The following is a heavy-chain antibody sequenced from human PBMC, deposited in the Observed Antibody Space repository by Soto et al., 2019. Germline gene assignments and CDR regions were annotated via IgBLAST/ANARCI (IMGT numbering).Heavy chain of an antibody. CDR3: AHSNELQLRNYGMDV. J-gene: IGHJ6*02. CDR2: IYWDDDK. CDR1: GFSLSTSGVG. Sequence: QITLKESSPTLVKPTQTLTLTCTFSGFSLSTSGVGVGWIRQPPGKALEWLALIYWDDDKRYSPSLKSRLTTTKDPSKNPVVLTMTNMDPVDTATYYCAHSNELQLRNYGMDVWGQGTTVTVSS. D-gene: IGHD1-26*01. V-gene: IGHV2-5*02.